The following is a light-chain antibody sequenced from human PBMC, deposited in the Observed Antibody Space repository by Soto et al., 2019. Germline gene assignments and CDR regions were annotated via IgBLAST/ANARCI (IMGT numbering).Light chain of an antibody. CDR1: QSVRSY. Sequence: EIVLTQSPATLSLSPGERATLSCRASQSVRSYLAWYQQKPGQAPRLLIYDASNRATGIPARFSGSGSGTDFTLTISSLEPEDFAVYYCQQYGSSPPITFGQGTRLEIK. CDR2: DAS. V-gene: IGKV3-11*01. J-gene: IGKJ5*01. CDR3: QQYGSSPPIT.